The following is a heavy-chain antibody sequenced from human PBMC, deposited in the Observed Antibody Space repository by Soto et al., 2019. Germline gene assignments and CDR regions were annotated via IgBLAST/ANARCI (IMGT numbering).Heavy chain of an antibody. CDR2: ISYDGSNK. J-gene: IGHJ3*02. CDR3: ANYFPPRGAFDI. V-gene: IGHV3-30*18. Sequence: GGSLRLSCAASGFTFSSYGMHWVRQAPGKGLEWVAVISYDGSNKYYADSVKGRFTISRDNSKNTLYLQMNSLRAEDTAVYYCANYFPPRGAFDIWGQGTMVTVSS. CDR1: GFTFSSYG. D-gene: IGHD1-26*01.